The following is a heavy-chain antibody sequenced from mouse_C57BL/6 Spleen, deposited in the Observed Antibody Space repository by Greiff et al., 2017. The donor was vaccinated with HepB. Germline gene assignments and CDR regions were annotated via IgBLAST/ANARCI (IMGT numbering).Heavy chain of an antibody. J-gene: IGHJ1*03. D-gene: IGHD2-3*01. Sequence: QVQLQQSGAELVKPGASVKISCKASGYAFSSYWMNWVKQRPGKGLEWIGQIYPGDGDTNYNGKFKGKATLTADKSSSTAYMQLSSLTSEDSAVYFCARGRWLLREEYWYFDVWGTGTTVTVSS. CDR3: ARGRWLLREEYWYFDV. CDR1: GYAFSSYW. V-gene: IGHV1-80*01. CDR2: IYPGDGDT.